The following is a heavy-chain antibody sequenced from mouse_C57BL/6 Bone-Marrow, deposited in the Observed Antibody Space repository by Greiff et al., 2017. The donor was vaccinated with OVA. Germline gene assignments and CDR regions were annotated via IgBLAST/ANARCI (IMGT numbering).Heavy chain of an antibody. CDR3: TRSTVVDLDY. J-gene: IGHJ2*01. CDR2: IDPETGGT. CDR1: GYTFTDYE. D-gene: IGHD1-1*01. Sequence: VQLQESGAELVRPGASVTLSCKASGYTFTDYEMHWVKQTPVHGLEWIGAIDPETGGTAYNQKFKGKAILTADKSSSTAYMEIRSLTSEDSAVYYWTRSTVVDLDYWGQGTTLTVSS. V-gene: IGHV1-15*01.